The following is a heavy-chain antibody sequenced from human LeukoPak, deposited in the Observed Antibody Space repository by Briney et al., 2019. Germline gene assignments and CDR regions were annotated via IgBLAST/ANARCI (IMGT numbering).Heavy chain of an antibody. Sequence: GGSLRLSCAASGFTFSSYSMNWVRQAPGKGLEWVSSISSSSSYIYYADSVRGRFTISRDNAKNSLYLQMNSLRAEDTAVYYCARDRIVGAPFDYWGQGTLVTVSS. D-gene: IGHD1-26*01. CDR3: ARDRIVGAPFDY. CDR2: ISSSSSYI. V-gene: IGHV3-21*01. J-gene: IGHJ4*02. CDR1: GFTFSSYS.